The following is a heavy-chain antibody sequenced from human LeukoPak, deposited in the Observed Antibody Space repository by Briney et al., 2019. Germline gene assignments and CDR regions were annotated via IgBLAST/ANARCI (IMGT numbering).Heavy chain of an antibody. J-gene: IGHJ4*02. V-gene: IGHV3-33*01. CDR2: IWYDGSNK. D-gene: IGHD3-22*01. CDR1: GFTFSSYG. CDR3: ARDYYYDSSGAYLDY. Sequence: GGSLRLSCAASGFTFSSYGMHWVRQAPGKGPEWVAVIWYDGSNKYYVDSVKGRFTISRDNSKNTLYLQMNSLRAEDTAVYYCARDYYYDSSGAYLDYWGQGTLVTVSS.